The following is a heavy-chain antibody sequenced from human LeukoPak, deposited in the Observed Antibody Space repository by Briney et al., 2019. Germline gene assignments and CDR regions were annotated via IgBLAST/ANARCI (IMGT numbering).Heavy chain of an antibody. V-gene: IGHV1-8*01. CDR2: MNPNSGNT. CDR1: GYTFTSYD. D-gene: IGHD3-10*01. J-gene: IGHJ6*02. Sequence: GSVKVSCKASGYTFTSYDINWVRQATGQGLEWMGWMNPNSGNTGYAQKFQGRVTMTRNTSISTAYMELSSLRSEDTAVYYCAARYGSGSYYMWYYGMDVWGQGTTVTVSS. CDR3: AARYGSGSYYMWYYGMDV.